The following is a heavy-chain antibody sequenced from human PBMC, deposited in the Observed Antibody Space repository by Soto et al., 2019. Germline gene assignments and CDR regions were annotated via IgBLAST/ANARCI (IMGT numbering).Heavy chain of an antibody. Sequence: QPPGKALEWLALIYWDDDKRYSPSLKSRLTITKDTSKNQVVLTMTNMDPVDTATYYCAHTRYFDWLYAFDIWGQGTMVTV. CDR2: IYWDDDK. J-gene: IGHJ3*02. D-gene: IGHD3-9*01. V-gene: IGHV2-5*02. CDR3: AHTRYFDWLYAFDI.